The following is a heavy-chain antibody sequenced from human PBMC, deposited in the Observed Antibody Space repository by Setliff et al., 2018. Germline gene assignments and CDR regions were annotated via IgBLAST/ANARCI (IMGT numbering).Heavy chain of an antibody. CDR2: ISHGVST. Sequence: SETLSLTCTVSGASVTSFDYYWSWIRQPPGKGLEYIGHISHGVSTSYSPSLKSRLSISADTSKNQFSLKLSSVTAADTAVYYCASGLNNRDSTPGDYWGQGTLVTVS. V-gene: IGHV4-30-4*01. CDR1: GASVTSFDYY. D-gene: IGHD2-21*02. J-gene: IGHJ4*02. CDR3: ASGLNNRDSTPGDY.